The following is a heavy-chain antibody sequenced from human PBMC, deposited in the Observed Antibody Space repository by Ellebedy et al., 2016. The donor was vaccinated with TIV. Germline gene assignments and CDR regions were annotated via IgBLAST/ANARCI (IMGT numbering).Heavy chain of an antibody. Sequence: GESLKISCAASGFSFSSYAMHWVRQSPGKGLEWVATISHDGSTEYYADSVRGRFIISRDNSNNTLYLQMNSLRVEDTAVYYCARDRAVAGTGFDNWGQGTLVTVSS. D-gene: IGHD6-19*01. CDR2: ISHDGSTE. CDR1: GFSFSSYA. V-gene: IGHV3-30-3*01. CDR3: ARDRAVAGTGFDN. J-gene: IGHJ4*02.